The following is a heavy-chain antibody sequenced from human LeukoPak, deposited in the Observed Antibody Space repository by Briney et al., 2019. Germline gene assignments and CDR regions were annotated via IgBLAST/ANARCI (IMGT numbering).Heavy chain of an antibody. CDR1: GGSISSGGYY. D-gene: IGHD2-15*01. CDR2: IYYSGST. J-gene: IGHJ6*02. V-gene: IGHV4-61*08. Sequence: SETLSLTCAVSGGSISSGGYYWSWIRQPPGKGLEWIGYIYYSGSTNYNPSLKSRVTISVDTSKNQFSLKLSSVTAADTAVYYCARVSKRLYCSGGSCSIYYYYGMDVWGQGTTVTVSS. CDR3: ARVSKRLYCSGGSCSIYYYYGMDV.